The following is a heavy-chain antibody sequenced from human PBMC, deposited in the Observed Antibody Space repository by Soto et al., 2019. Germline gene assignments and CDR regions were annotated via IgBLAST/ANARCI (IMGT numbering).Heavy chain of an antibody. Sequence: PGKSLKISCRVCVYSFTSYSIGWVRQMRGKGLEWMGIIYPGDSDTRYSPSFQGQVTISADKSISTAYLQWSSLKASDTAMHYGARYSIYYYGMVVGGQGTTVTDS. CDR1: VYSFTSYS. CDR2: IYPGDSDT. D-gene: IGHD4-4*01. J-gene: IGHJ6*02. CDR3: ARYSIYYYGMVV. V-gene: IGHV5-51*01.